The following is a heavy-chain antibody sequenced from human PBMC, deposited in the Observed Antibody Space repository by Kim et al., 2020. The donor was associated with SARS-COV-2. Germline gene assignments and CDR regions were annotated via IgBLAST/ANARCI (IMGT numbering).Heavy chain of an antibody. CDR2: IYTSGST. D-gene: IGHD2-21*02. CDR1: GGSISSYY. Sequence: SETLSLTCTVSGGSISSYYWSWIRQPAGKGLEWIGRIYTSGSTNYNPSLKSRVTMSVDTSKNQFSLKLIAVTAAATAVYYCARDLMGATCCGGGCHLGYYYGMDFWGQGTTVTVSS. V-gene: IGHV4-4*07. J-gene: IGHJ6*02. CDR3: ARDLMGATCCGGGCHLGYYYGMDF.